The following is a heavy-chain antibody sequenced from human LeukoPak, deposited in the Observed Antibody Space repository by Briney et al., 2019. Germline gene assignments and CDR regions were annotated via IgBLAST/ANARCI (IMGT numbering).Heavy chain of an antibody. J-gene: IGHJ4*02. CDR1: GFTFSSFP. V-gene: IGHV3-64D*09. CDR3: VKRSGLYFDY. D-gene: IGHD1-26*01. CDR2: ICRKGGKP. Sequence: GGSLSLPCSASGFTFSSFPIHWARQPQGKGLKFVSSICRKGGKPKQAESGEGKISNSRDNSKNTVDLQMSSLRAEDTAVYYCVKRSGLYFDYWGQGTLVTVSS.